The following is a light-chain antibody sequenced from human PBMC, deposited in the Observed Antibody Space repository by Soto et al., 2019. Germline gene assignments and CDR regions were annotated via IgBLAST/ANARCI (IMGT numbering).Light chain of an antibody. CDR2: EVT. Sequence: QSVLTQPASVSGAPGQSITISCTGTSGDIGSYNRVSWYQQHPGKAPKLIIYEVTDRPSGVSNRFSGSKSGNTASLTISGLQAEDEAEYYCSSYTNINTRACVFGTWTKLTVL. CDR1: SGDIGSYNR. J-gene: IGLJ1*01. CDR3: SSYTNINTRACV. V-gene: IGLV2-14*01.